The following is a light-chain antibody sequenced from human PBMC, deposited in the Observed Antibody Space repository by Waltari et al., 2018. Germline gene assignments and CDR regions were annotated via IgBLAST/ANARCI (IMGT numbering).Light chain of an antibody. Sequence: DIPMTQSPSLLSAFVGDRVTITCRASKSISRWLAWYQQKPGQAPKMLIYKSSNLDSGVPSRFSGRGSGTEFTLTISSLQPDDFATYYCQEYSTSSLSFAGGTKVDI. J-gene: IGKJ4*01. CDR1: KSISRW. CDR2: KSS. V-gene: IGKV1-5*03. CDR3: QEYSTSSLS.